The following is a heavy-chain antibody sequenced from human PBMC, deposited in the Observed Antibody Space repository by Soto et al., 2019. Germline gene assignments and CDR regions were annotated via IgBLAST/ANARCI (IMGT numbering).Heavy chain of an antibody. D-gene: IGHD2-8*01. V-gene: IGHV4-59*01. Sequence: SETLSLTCTVSGGSISSYYWSWIRQPPGKGLEWIGYIYYSGSTNYNPSLKSRVTISVDTSKNQFSLKLSSVTAADTAVYYCARDSPADSYFTNGLCYGLFFGMDVWGQGTTVTVSS. CDR3: ARDSPADSYFTNGLCYGLFFGMDV. J-gene: IGHJ6*02. CDR2: IYYSGST. CDR1: GGSISSYY.